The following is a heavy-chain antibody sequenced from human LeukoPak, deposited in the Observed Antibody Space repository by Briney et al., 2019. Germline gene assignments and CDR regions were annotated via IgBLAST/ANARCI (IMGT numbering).Heavy chain of an antibody. Sequence: ASVTVSCKISGHTLTELSMHWVRQAPGEGLEWMGGFDPEDGETIYAQKFQGRVTMTEDTSTDTAYMEVSSLRSEDTAVYYCAIGLDLIFGVINHWGQGTLVTVSS. CDR1: GHTLTELS. D-gene: IGHD3-3*01. CDR2: FDPEDGET. J-gene: IGHJ5*02. CDR3: AIGLDLIFGVINH. V-gene: IGHV1-24*01.